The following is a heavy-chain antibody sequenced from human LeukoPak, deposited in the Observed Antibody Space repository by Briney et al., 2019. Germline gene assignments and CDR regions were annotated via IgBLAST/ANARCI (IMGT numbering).Heavy chain of an antibody. J-gene: IGHJ6*02. V-gene: IGHV1-8*01. CDR1: GYTFTSYD. CDR2: MNPNSGNT. CDR3: ARAETTVTNFHYYYGMDV. Sequence: ASVKVSCKASGYTFTSYDINWVRQAPGQGLEWMGWMNPNSGNTGYAQKFQGRVTMTRNTSISTAYMELSSLRSEDTAVYYCARAETTVTNFHYYYGMDVWGQGTTVTVSS. D-gene: IGHD4-17*01.